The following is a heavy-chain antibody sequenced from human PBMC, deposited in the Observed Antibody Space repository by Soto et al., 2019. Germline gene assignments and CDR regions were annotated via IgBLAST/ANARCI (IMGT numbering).Heavy chain of an antibody. D-gene: IGHD7-27*01. CDR1: GFTFITYG. Sequence: GGSLRLSCASSGFTFITYGMTLVRQVPGKGLEWVSGISYNGGSTYYADSVKGRFTISRDNSKNTLYLQMNNLRAEDTAVYYCARTNDYNWGINWVDYWGQGTLVTVSS. CDR2: ISYNGGST. CDR3: ARTNDYNWGINWVDY. J-gene: IGHJ4*02. V-gene: IGHV3-23*01.